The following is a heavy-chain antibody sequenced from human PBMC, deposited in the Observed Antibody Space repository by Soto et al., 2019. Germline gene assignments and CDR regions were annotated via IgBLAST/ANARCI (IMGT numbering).Heavy chain of an antibody. Sequence: QVQLQESGPGLVKPSETLSLTCTVSGGSISSYYWSWIRQPPGKGLEWIGYIYYSGSTNYNPSLKSRFTISVDTAKNQFSLKLSSVTASDTAVYCCARSTGMRAFDIWGQRTMVTVSS. V-gene: IGHV4-59*01. CDR1: GGSISSYY. CDR3: ARSTGMRAFDI. CDR2: IYYSGST. D-gene: IGHD1-1*01. J-gene: IGHJ3*02.